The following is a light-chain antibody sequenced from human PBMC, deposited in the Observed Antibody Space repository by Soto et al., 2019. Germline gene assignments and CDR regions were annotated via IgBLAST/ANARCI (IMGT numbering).Light chain of an antibody. CDR3: QQSYSTPHT. CDR1: QSISSY. J-gene: IGKJ2*01. Sequence: DIQMTQSPSSLSASVGDRVTITCRASQSISSYLNWYQQKPGKAPKLLIYAASSLQSGVPSRFSGSGSGTDFTLTISSLQPEDFATYYFQQSYSTPHTLGQGTKLEIK. V-gene: IGKV1-39*01. CDR2: AAS.